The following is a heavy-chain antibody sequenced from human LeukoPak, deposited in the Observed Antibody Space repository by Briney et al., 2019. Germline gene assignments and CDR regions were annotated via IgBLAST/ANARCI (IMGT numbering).Heavy chain of an antibody. CDR2: ICPDGTGI. J-gene: IGHJ4*02. V-gene: IGHV3-74*01. Sequence: PGGSPRLSCAASGFIFSFYCVHWVRQAPGKGPMWVSRICPDGTGISYADSVKARFTTSRDNAKNTVYLQMNSLREEDTAVYYCVRDFRSADYWGQGTLVTVSS. CDR1: GFIFSFYC. CDR3: VRDFRSADY.